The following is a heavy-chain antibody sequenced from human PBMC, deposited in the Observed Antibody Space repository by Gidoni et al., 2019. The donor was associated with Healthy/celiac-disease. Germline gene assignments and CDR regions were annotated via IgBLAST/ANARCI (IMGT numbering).Heavy chain of an antibody. Sequence: QVQLVQSGADVKKPGSSVKVSCKASGGTFSSYAISWVRQAPGQGLEWMGGIIPIFGTANYAQKFQGRVTITADESTSTAYMELSSLRSEDTAVYYCARDLASVVVVAATPHSKWFDPWGQGTLVTVSS. V-gene: IGHV1-69*01. CDR1: GGTFSSYA. CDR2: IIPIFGTA. J-gene: IGHJ5*02. CDR3: ARDLASVVVVAATPHSKWFDP. D-gene: IGHD2-15*01.